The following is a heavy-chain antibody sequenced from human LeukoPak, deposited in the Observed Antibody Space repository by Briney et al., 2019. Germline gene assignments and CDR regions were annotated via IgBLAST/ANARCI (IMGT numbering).Heavy chain of an antibody. CDR2: INPNSGGT. V-gene: IGHV1-2*02. J-gene: IGHJ4*02. Sequence: ASVKVSCKASGYTFTGYYMHWARPAPGQGLEWMGWINPNSGGTNYAQKFQGRVTMTRDTSISTAYMELSRLRSDDTAVYYCARDSSGYKPDYWGQGTLVTVSS. CDR3: ARDSSGYKPDY. D-gene: IGHD3-22*01. CDR1: GYTFTGYY.